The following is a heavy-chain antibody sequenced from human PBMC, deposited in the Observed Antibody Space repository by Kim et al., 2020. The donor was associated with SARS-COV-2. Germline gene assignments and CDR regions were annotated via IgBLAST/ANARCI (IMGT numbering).Heavy chain of an antibody. CDR1: GSSISSSSYY. J-gene: IGHJ4*02. V-gene: IGHV4-39*01. Sequence: SETLSLTCTVSGSSISSSSYYWGWIRQPPGLELVWVGGLYYSAGSYYNPSLTSLFTITVYTSKNQVSLELSPVTAADTAVYYCARLGRGWYAGDYWGQGTLVTVSS. CDR3: ARLGRGWYAGDY. CDR2: LYYSAGS. D-gene: IGHD6-19*01.